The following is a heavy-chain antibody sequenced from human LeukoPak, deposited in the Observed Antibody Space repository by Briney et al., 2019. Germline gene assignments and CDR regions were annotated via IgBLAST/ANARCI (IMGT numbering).Heavy chain of an antibody. Sequence: HTGGSLRLSCAASGFTFSIYWMSWVRQAPGKGLEWVANIKTDGSEKRYVDSVKGRFTISRDNAKNSLYLQMNSLRVEDTAVYYCARDRGYYYGSGSYSPWGQGTLVTVSS. CDR2: IKTDGSEK. J-gene: IGHJ5*02. V-gene: IGHV3-7*03. D-gene: IGHD3-10*01. CDR1: GFTFSIYW. CDR3: ARDRGYYYGSGSYSP.